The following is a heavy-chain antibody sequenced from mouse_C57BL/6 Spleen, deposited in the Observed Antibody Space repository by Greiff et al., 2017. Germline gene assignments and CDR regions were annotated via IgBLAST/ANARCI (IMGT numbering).Heavy chain of an antibody. D-gene: IGHD1-1*01. V-gene: IGHV5-6*01. CDR1: GFTFSSYG. CDR2: ISSGGSYT. Sequence: EVQGVESGGDLVKPGGSLKLSCAASGFTFSSYGMSWVRQTPDKRLEWVATISSGGSYTYYPDSVKGRFTISRDNAKNTLYLQMSSLKSEDTAMYYCARQGDYYGSSSYYFDYWGQGTTLTVSS. J-gene: IGHJ2*01. CDR3: ARQGDYYGSSSYYFDY.